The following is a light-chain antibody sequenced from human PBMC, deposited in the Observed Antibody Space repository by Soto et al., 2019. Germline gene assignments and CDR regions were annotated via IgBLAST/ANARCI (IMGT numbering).Light chain of an antibody. CDR3: ASYTSSSTWV. CDR2: EVS. V-gene: IGLV2-14*01. CDR1: SSDVGAYNY. Sequence: QSALTQPASVSGSPGQSITISCTGTSSDVGAYNYVSWYQQHPGKAPKLMIYEVSSRPSGVSNRFSGSKSGNTASLTISGLQAEDEADYYCASYTSSSTWVFGGRTKVTVL. J-gene: IGLJ3*02.